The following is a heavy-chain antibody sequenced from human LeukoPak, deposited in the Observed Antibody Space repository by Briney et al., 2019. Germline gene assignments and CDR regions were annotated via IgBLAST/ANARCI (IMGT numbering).Heavy chain of an antibody. J-gene: IGHJ4*02. CDR3: ARLTYYYDSSGYY. CDR1: GYSFTSYL. D-gene: IGHD3-22*01. CDR2: IYPGDSDT. V-gene: IGHV5-51*01. Sequence: GESLKISCKASGYSFTSYLIGWVRQMPGKGLEWMGIIYPGDSDTRYSPSFQGQVTISADKSISTAYLQWSSLKASDTAMYYCARLTYYYDSSGYYWGQGTLVTVSS.